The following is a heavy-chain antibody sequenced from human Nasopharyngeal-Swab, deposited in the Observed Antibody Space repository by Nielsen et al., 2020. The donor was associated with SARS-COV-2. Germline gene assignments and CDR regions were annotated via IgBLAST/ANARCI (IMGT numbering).Heavy chain of an antibody. J-gene: IGHJ6*02. CDR2: IFSRDEK. D-gene: IGHD5-24*01. V-gene: IGHV2-26*01. CDR3: ARKMYYFHAMDV. Sequence: WIRQPPGKALEWLAHIFSRDEKYYTSPLKRRLTLSEDTSKSQVVLTMTNMDPADTATYYCARKMYYFHAMDVWGQGTTVTVSS.